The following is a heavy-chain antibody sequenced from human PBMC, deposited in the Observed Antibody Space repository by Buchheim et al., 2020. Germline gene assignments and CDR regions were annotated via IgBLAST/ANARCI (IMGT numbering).Heavy chain of an antibody. Sequence: EVQLVESGGGLVQPGGSLRLSCAASGFTFSSYEMNWVRQAPGKGLEWVSYISSSGSTIYYADSVKGRFTISRDNAKNSLYLQMNSLRAEDTAVYYCARYMIFGVVMADYYYYYGMDVWGQGTT. V-gene: IGHV3-48*03. D-gene: IGHD3-3*01. CDR1: GFTFSSYE. CDR2: ISSSGSTI. CDR3: ARYMIFGVVMADYYYYYGMDV. J-gene: IGHJ6*02.